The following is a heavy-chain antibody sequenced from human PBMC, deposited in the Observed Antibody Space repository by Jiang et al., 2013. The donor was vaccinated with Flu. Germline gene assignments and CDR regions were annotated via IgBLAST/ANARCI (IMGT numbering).Heavy chain of an antibody. Sequence: VQLLESGGGLEQPGRSLRLSCTASKFSFGEYTMSWFRQAPGKGLEWVGFIRSRAYGGTTEYAASVKGRFTISRDDSKSIAYLQMNSLKTEDTAVYHCTRARGLEYCSSSSCYGNYYY. D-gene: IGHD2-2*01. CDR2: IRSRAYGGTT. CDR1: KFSFGEYT. J-gene: IGHJ6*01. CDR3: TRARGLEYCSSSSCYGNYYY. V-gene: IGHV3-49*03.